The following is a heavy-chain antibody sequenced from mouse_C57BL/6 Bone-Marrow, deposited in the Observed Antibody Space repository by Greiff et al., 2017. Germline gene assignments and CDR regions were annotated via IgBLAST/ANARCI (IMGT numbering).Heavy chain of an antibody. V-gene: IGHV1-81*01. Sequence: VQLQQSGAELARPGASVKLSCKASGYTFTSYGISWVKQRTGQGLEWIGEIYPRSGNTYYNEKFKGKATLTADKSSSTAYMELRSLTSEDSAVYFCRRHYYGSSYGGFAYWGQGTLVTVSA. D-gene: IGHD1-1*01. CDR3: RRHYYGSSYGGFAY. CDR1: GYTFTSYG. CDR2: IYPRSGNT. J-gene: IGHJ3*01.